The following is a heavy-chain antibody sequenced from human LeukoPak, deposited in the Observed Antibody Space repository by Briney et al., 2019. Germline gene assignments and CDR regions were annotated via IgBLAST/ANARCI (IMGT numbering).Heavy chain of an antibody. CDR3: ARDSYSKY. CDR2: IYNDGRT. D-gene: IGHD2-21*01. V-gene: IGHV3-66*01. J-gene: IGHJ4*02. Sequence: GGSLRLSCAASGFTVSSNYMSWVRQAPRMGLEWVSVIYNDGRTFYADSVKGRFTISRDNSKNTVYLQMNSLRAEDTAMYYCARDSYSKYWGQGTLVTVSS. CDR1: GFTVSSNY.